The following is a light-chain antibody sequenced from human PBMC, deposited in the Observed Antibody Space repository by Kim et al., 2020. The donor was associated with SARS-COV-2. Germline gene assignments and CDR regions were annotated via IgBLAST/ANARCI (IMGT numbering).Light chain of an antibody. Sequence: SQGQTASIACSGDKLGDRYANWYQQKPGQSPVLVIYQDSKRPSGIRERFSGSSSGNTATLTISGTQAMDEADYYCQAWDSDTDWVFGGGTQLTVL. CDR2: QDS. CDR1: KLGDRY. J-gene: IGLJ3*02. CDR3: QAWDSDTDWV. V-gene: IGLV3-1*01.